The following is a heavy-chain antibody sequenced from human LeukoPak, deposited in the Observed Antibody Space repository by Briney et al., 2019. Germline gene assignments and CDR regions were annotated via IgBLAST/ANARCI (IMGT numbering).Heavy chain of an antibody. CDR3: ARSGSSSWFFDY. D-gene: IGHD6-13*01. CDR1: GFTFSDYY. CDR2: ISSSGSTI. J-gene: IGHJ4*02. Sequence: PGGSLRLSCAASGFTFSDYYMSWIRQAPGTEVEWVSYISSSGSTIYYADSVKGRFTISRDNAKNSLYLQMNSLRAEYTAVYYCARSGSSSWFFDYWGQGTLVTVSS. V-gene: IGHV3-11*01.